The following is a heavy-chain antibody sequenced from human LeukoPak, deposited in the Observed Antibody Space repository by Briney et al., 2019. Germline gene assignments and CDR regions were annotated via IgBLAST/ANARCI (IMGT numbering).Heavy chain of an antibody. CDR3: ARASYYGSGSLEFDAFDI. CDR2: IYHSGST. D-gene: IGHD3-10*01. V-gene: IGHV4-4*02. Sequence: KTSGTLSLTCAVSGGSISSSNWWSWVRQPPGKGLEWIGEIYHSGSTNYNPSLKSRVTISVDKSKNQFSLKLSSVTAADTAVYYCARASYYGSGSLEFDAFDIWGQGTMVTVSS. CDR1: GGSISSSNW. J-gene: IGHJ3*02.